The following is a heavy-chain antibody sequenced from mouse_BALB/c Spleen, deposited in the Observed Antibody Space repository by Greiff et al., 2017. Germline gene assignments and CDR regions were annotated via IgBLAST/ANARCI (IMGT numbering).Heavy chain of an antibody. D-gene: IGHD4-1*01. CDR3: ARDGTGTSVDY. Sequence: EVQRVESGGGLVKPGGSLKLSCAASGFTFSDYYMYWVRQTPEKRLEWVATISDGGSYTYYPDSVKGRFTISRDNAKNNLYLQMSSLKAEDTAMYYCARDGTGTSVDYWGQGTTLTVSS. J-gene: IGHJ2*01. CDR2: ISDGGSYT. V-gene: IGHV5-4*02. CDR1: GFTFSDYY.